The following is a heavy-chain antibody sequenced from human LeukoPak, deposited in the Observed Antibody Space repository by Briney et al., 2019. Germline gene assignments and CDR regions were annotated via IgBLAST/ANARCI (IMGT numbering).Heavy chain of an antibody. CDR2: ISGSGGST. Sequence: GGSLRLSCAASGFTFGSYAMSWVRQAPGKGLEWVSAISGSGGSTYYADSVKGRFTISRDNSKNTPYLQMNSLRAEDTAVYYCAKDAALFSSSWYGGQGTLVTVSS. D-gene: IGHD6-13*01. CDR1: GFTFGSYA. V-gene: IGHV3-23*01. J-gene: IGHJ4*02. CDR3: AKDAALFSSSWY.